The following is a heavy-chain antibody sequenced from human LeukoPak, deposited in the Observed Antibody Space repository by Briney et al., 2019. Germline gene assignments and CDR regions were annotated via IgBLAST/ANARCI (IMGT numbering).Heavy chain of an antibody. CDR2: IYYSGST. D-gene: IGHD6-19*01. CDR3: ARGKVSTVAGTIFDY. V-gene: IGHV4-59*01. J-gene: IGHJ4*02. CDR1: GGSISSYY. Sequence: SETLSLTCTDSGGSISSYYWSWIRQPPGKGLEWIGYIYYSGSTNYNPSLKSRVTISVDTSKNQFSLKLSSVTAADTAVYYCARGKVSTVAGTIFDYWGQGTLVTVSS.